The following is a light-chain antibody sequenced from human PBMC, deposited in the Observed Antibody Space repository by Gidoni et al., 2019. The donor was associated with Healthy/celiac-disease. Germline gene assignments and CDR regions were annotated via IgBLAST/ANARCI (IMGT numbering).Light chain of an antibody. CDR3: QQSYSTLT. Sequence: IQMTPSPSSLSASVGDRVTITCRASQSISSYLNWYQQKPGKAPKLLIYAASSLQSGVPSRFSGSGSGTDFTLTISSLQPEDFATYYCQQSYSTLTFGGGTKVEIK. CDR2: AAS. V-gene: IGKV1-39*01. CDR1: QSISSY. J-gene: IGKJ4*01.